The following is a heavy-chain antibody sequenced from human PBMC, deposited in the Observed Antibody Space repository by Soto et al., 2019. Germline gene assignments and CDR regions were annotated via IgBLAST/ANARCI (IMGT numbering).Heavy chain of an antibody. CDR1: GYTFIRYG. CDR2: ISTHNGNT. J-gene: IGHJ5*02. V-gene: IGHV1-18*01. CDR3: VRDEISSAGLDP. Sequence: QVQLVQSGAEVKKPGASVKVSCKASGYTFIRYGISWVRQAPGQGLEWMGWISTHNGNTYYAQNFQGRVTMTSDTPTSTAYMELRSVRSDDTAFYYCVRDEISSAGLDPWGQGTLVTVSS.